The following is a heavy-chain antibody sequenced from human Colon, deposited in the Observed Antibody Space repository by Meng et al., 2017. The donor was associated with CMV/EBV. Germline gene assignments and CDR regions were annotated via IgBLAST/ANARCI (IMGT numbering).Heavy chain of an antibody. CDR3: ARTASPGIYYGMDV. J-gene: IGHJ6*02. CDR2: INPNSGET. V-gene: IGHV1-2*02. CDR1: GYTFTGYN. D-gene: IGHD1-14*01. Sequence: ASVKVSCKASGYTFTGYNLHWVRQAPGQGLEWMGWINPNSGETNSAQKFQGRVTMTRDTSTNTAYMELSRLRSDDTAVYYCARTASPGIYYGMDVWGQGTTVTVSS.